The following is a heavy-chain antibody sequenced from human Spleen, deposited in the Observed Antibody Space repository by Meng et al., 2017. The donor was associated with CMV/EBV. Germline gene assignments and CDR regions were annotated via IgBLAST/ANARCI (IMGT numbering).Heavy chain of an antibody. CDR1: GYTFTSYD. J-gene: IGHJ6*02. D-gene: IGHD2-2*03. CDR2: MNPNSGNT. V-gene: IGHV1-8*01. CDR3: ASGRPRGYCSSTSCPREAYYYGMDV. Sequence: ASVKVSCKASGYTFTSYDINWVRQATGQGLEWMGWMNPNSGNTGYAQKFQGRVTMTRNTSISTAYMELSSLRSEDTAVYYCASGRPRGYCSSTSCPREAYYYGMDVWGQGTTVTVSS.